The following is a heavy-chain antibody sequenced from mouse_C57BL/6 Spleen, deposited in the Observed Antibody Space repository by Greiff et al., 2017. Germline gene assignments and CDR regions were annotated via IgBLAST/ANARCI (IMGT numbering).Heavy chain of an antibody. V-gene: IGHV8-8*01. Sequence: QVPLKVSGPGILQPSPTLSLTCSFSGFSLSTFGMGVGWIRQPSGKGLEWLAHIWWDDDKYYNPALKSRLTISKDTSKNQVFLQIANVDTADTATYYCARPYYSNSAEFAYWGQGTLVTVAA. CDR1: GFSLSTFGMG. D-gene: IGHD2-5*01. CDR3: ARPYYSNSAEFAY. CDR2: IWWDDDK. J-gene: IGHJ3*01.